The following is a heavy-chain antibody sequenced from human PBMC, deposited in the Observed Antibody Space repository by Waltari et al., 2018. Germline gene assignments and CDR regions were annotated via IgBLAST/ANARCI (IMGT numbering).Heavy chain of an antibody. V-gene: IGHV4-59*01. Sequence: QVQLQESGPGLVKPSETLSLTCTVSGGSISSYYWSWIRQPPGKGLEWIGYIYYSGATNYTPTHKSRVTISVDTSKNQFSLKLSSVTAADTAVYYCARIIAAAGTVSGWFDPWGQGTLVTVSS. J-gene: IGHJ5*02. CDR1: GGSISSYY. D-gene: IGHD6-13*01. CDR3: ARIIAAAGTVSGWFDP. CDR2: IYYSGAT.